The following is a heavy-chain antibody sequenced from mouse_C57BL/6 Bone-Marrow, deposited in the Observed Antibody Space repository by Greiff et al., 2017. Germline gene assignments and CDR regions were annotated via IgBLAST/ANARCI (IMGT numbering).Heavy chain of an antibody. CDR3: ARTGYYYGSLYYAMDY. D-gene: IGHD1-1*01. J-gene: IGHJ4*01. CDR2: IDPSDSYT. V-gene: IGHV1-50*01. Sequence: QVQLQQPGAELVKPGASVKLSCKASGYTFTSYWMQWVKQRPGQGLEWIGEIDPSDSYTNYKQQFKGKATLTVVTSSSTAYMQLSSLTSEDSAVYYCARTGYYYGSLYYAMDYWGQGTSVTVSS. CDR1: GYTFTSYW.